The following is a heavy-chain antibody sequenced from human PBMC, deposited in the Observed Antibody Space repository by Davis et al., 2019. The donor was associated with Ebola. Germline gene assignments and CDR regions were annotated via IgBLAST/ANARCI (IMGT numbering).Heavy chain of an antibody. Sequence: SETLSLTCAVYGGSFSGYYRSWIRQPPGKGLEWIGEINHSGSTNYNPSLKSRVTISVDTSKNQFSLKLSSVTAADTAVYYCARGLFLWLAAFDYWGQGTLVTVSS. D-gene: IGHD6-19*01. J-gene: IGHJ4*02. V-gene: IGHV4-34*01. CDR2: INHSGST. CDR1: GGSFSGYY. CDR3: ARGLFLWLAAFDY.